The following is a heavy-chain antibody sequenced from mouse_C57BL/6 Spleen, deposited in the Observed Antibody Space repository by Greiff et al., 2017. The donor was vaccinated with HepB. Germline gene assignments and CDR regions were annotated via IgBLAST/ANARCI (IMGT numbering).Heavy chain of an antibody. D-gene: IGHD3-2*02. CDR2: INPNNGGT. V-gene: IGHV1-26*01. J-gene: IGHJ2*01. CDR3: ARGGSSGYFDY. Sequence: VQLQQSGPELVKPGASVKISCKASGYTFTDYYMNWVKQSHGKSLEWIGDINPNNGGTSYNQKFKGKATLTVDKSSSTAYMELRSLTSEDSAVYYCARGGSSGYFDYWGQGTTLTVSS. CDR1: GYTFTDYY.